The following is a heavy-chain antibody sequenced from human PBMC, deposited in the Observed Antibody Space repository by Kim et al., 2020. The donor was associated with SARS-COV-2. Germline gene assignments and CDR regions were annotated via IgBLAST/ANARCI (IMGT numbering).Heavy chain of an antibody. CDR3: TTLEDN. V-gene: IGHV3-73*01. CDR2: AKSSTT. Sequence: AKSSTTAYAASVKGRFTVSRDDSKNTAYLQMNSLKTEDTGVYYCTTLEDNWGQGTLVTVSS. J-gene: IGHJ4*02. D-gene: IGHD3-3*02.